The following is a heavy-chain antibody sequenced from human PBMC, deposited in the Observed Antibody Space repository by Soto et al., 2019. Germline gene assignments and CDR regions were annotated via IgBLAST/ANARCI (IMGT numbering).Heavy chain of an antibody. V-gene: IGHV1-69*13. CDR3: ARGGTYCSSTSCYPPFYYYYGMDV. CDR1: GGTFSSYA. D-gene: IGHD2-2*01. CDR2: IIPIFGTA. Sequence: VKVSFQASGGTFSSYAISWVRQAPGQGLEWMGGIIPIFGTANYAQKFQGRVTITADESTSTAYMELSSLRSEDTAVYYCARGGTYCSSTSCYPPFYYYYGMDVWGQGTTVTVSS. J-gene: IGHJ6*02.